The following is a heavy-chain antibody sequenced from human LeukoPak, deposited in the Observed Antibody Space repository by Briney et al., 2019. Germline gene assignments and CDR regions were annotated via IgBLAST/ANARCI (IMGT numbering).Heavy chain of an antibody. CDR2: IYYSGST. CDR3: ARRRGYSYDY. V-gene: IGHV4-59*08. Sequence: PSETLSLTCTVSGGSISGYYWSWIRQPPGKGLEWIGYIYYSGSTNYNPSLKSRVTLSVDTSKNQFSLDLTSVTAADTAVYYCARRRGYSYDYWGQGTLVTVSS. CDR1: GGSISGYY. J-gene: IGHJ4*02. D-gene: IGHD5-18*01.